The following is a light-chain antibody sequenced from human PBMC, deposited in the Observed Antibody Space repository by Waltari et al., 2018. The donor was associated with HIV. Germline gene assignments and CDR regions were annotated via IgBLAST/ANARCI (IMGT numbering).Light chain of an antibody. J-gene: IGKJ3*01. CDR3: QQSHSTPLT. Sequence: DIQVTQSPSSLSASVGDRVSMTCRASRDVTRYLNWFQQKPGRAPKLLIYAASSLQRGVPSRFSGSGSVTEFTLTINGVQPEDFAIYYCQQSHSTPLTFGPGTKVDVK. V-gene: IGKV1-39*01. CDR2: AAS. CDR1: RDVTRY.